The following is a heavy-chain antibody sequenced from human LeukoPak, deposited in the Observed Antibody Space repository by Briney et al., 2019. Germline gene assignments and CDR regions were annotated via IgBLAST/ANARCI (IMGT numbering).Heavy chain of an antibody. V-gene: IGHV3-33*06. CDR2: IWYDGSNK. CDR1: GFTFSSYG. CDR3: AKDHPVPYYMDV. D-gene: IGHD6-6*01. Sequence: HPGRSLRLSCAASGFTFSSYGMHWVRQAPGKGLERVAVIWYDGSNKYYADSVKGRFTISRDNSKNTLYLQMNSLRAEDTAVYYCAKDHPVPYYMDVWGKGTTVTVSS. J-gene: IGHJ6*03.